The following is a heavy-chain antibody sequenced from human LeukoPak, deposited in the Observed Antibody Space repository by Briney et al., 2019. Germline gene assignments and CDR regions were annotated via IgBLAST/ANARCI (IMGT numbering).Heavy chain of an antibody. CDR2: ISAYNDNT. Sequence: ASVKVSCKASGYTFTSYGISWVRQAPGQGLEWMGWISAYNDNTNYAQKLQGRVTMTTDTSTSTAYMELRSLRSDDTAVYYCARHPGLRYSYGVEYWFDPWGQGTLVTVSS. V-gene: IGHV1-18*04. CDR1: GYTFTSYG. D-gene: IGHD5-18*01. CDR3: ARHPGLRYSYGVEYWFDP. J-gene: IGHJ5*02.